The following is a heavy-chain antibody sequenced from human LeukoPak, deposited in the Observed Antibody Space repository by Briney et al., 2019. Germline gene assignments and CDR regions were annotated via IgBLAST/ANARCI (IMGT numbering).Heavy chain of an antibody. CDR3: ARARTIFGVVIPHLDY. V-gene: IGHV3-7*01. Sequence: QSGGSLRLSCAASGFTFSSYSMSWVRQAPGKGLEWVANIKHDGSEKYYVDSVKGRFTISRDNAKNSLYLQMSSLRVGDTAVYFCARARTIFGVVIPHLDYRGQGTLVTVSS. CDR1: GFTFSSYS. CDR2: IKHDGSEK. D-gene: IGHD3-3*01. J-gene: IGHJ4*02.